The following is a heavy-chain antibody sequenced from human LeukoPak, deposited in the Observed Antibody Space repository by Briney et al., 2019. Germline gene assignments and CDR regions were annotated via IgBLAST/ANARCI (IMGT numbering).Heavy chain of an antibody. J-gene: IGHJ6*02. Sequence: ASVKVSCKASGYTFTGYYMHWVRQAPGQGLEWMGWINPNSGGTNYAQKFQGRVTVTRDTSISTAYMELSRLRSDDTAVYYCAGGYSSSWYYYYYYGMDVWGQGTTVTVSS. CDR1: GYTFTGYY. CDR2: INPNSGGT. CDR3: AGGYSSSWYYYYYYGMDV. V-gene: IGHV1-2*02. D-gene: IGHD6-13*01.